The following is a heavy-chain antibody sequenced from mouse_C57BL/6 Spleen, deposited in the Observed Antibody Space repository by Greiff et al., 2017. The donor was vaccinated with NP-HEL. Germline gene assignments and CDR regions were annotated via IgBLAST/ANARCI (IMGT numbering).Heavy chain of an antibody. CDR2: IYPSDSET. J-gene: IGHJ1*03. CDR3: ARGGNYWYFDV. Sequence: VQLQQSGAELVRPGSSVKLSCKASGYTFTSYWMDWVKQRPGQGLEWIGNIYPSDSETHYNQKFKDKATLTVDKSSSTAYMQLSSLTSEDSAVYYCARGGNYWYFDVWGTGTTVTVSS. CDR1: GYTFTSYW. D-gene: IGHD1-1*02. V-gene: IGHV1-61*01.